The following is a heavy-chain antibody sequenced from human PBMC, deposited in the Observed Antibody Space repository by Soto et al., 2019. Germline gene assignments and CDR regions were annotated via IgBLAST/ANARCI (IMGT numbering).Heavy chain of an antibody. D-gene: IGHD3-3*01. J-gene: IGHJ5*02. CDR3: ARYTTLFGVALQTGFDP. CDR2: IFYTGTT. V-gene: IGHV4-31*03. Sequence: SETLSLTCTVSGGSITSGAYYWNWIRQHPGKGLEWIGYIFYTGTTRYNSALQSRVSISVDSTKNHFSLKLTSVTAADTAVYYCARYTTLFGVALQTGFDPWGRGTLVTVSS. CDR1: GGSITSGAYY.